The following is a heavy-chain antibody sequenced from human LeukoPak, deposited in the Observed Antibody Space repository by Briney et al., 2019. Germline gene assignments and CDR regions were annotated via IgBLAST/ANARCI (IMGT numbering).Heavy chain of an antibody. J-gene: IGHJ4*02. V-gene: IGHV3-43*02. Sequence: PGGSLRLSCAASGFTLDEYAIHWVRQAPGKGLEWVSLISEDGSRTYYADSVKGRFTISRDNSKNSLYLQMDSLRTEDTAFYYCAKDLTQLYLAFDYWGQGTLVTVSS. CDR3: AKDLTQLYLAFDY. CDR2: ISEDGSRT. CDR1: GFTLDEYA. D-gene: IGHD5-18*01.